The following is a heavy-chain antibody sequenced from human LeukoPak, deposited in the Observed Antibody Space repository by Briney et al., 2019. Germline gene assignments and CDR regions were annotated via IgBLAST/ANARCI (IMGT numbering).Heavy chain of an antibody. D-gene: IGHD3-22*01. CDR2: MNPNSGNT. V-gene: IGHV1-8*01. CDR3: ARNKDYYDSSGSNV. CDR1: GYTFTSYD. Sequence: ASVEVSCKASGYTFTSYDINWVRQATGQGPEWMGWMNPNSGNTGYAQKFQGRVTMTRNTSISTAYMELSSLRSEDTAVYYCARNKDYYDSSGSNVWGQGTLVTVSS. J-gene: IGHJ4*02.